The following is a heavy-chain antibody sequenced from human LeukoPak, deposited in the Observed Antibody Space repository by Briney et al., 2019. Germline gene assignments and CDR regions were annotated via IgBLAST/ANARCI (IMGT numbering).Heavy chain of an antibody. V-gene: IGHV3-30*02. CDR3: AKECRELEHLDY. CDR2: IRYDGSNK. J-gene: IGHJ4*02. D-gene: IGHD1-26*01. CDR1: GFTFSSYG. Sequence: GGSLRLSCAASGFTFSSYGMHWVRQAPGKGLEWVAFIRYDGSNKYYADSVKGRFTISRDNSKNTLYLQMNSLRAEDTAVYYCAKECRELEHLDYWGQGTLVTVSS.